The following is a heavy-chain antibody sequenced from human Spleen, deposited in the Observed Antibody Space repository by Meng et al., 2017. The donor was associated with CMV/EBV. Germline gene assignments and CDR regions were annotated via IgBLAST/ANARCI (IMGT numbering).Heavy chain of an antibody. V-gene: IGHV1-46*01. J-gene: IGHJ5*02. D-gene: IGHD2-15*01. CDR2: INPSGGST. Sequence: YTVTTDGISWGRQAPGQGLEWMGIINPSGGSTSYAQKFQGRVTMTRDTSTSTVYMELSSLRSEDTAVYYCARGGCSGGSCYPNWFDPWGQGTLVTVSS. CDR3: ARGGCSGGSCYPNWFDP. CDR1: YTVTTDG.